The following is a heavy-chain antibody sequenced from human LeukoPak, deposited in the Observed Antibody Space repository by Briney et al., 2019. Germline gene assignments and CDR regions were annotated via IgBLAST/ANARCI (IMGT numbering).Heavy chain of an antibody. J-gene: IGHJ6*03. CDR1: GGTFSSYA. V-gene: IGHV1-69*01. Sequence: SVKVSCKASGGTFSSYAISWVRQAPGQGLEWMGGIIPIFGTANYAQKFQGRVTITADESTSTAYMELSSLRSEDTAVYYCARGDFWSGYYRPEYYYYHMDVWGKGTTVTVSS. D-gene: IGHD3-3*01. CDR2: IIPIFGTA. CDR3: ARGDFWSGYYRPEYYYYHMDV.